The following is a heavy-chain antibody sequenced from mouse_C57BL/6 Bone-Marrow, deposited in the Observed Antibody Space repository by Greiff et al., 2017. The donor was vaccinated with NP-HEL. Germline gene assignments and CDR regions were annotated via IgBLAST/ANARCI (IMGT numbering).Heavy chain of an antibody. CDR3: ARRKGWYFDV. J-gene: IGHJ1*03. V-gene: IGHV1-42*01. Sequence: VQLQQSGPELVKPGASVKISCKASGYSFTGYYMNWVKQSPEKSLEWIGEINPSTGGTTYNQKFKAKATLTVDKSSSTAYMQLKSLTSEDSAVYYCARRKGWYFDVWGTGTTVTVSS. CDR2: INPSTGGT. CDR1: GYSFTGYY.